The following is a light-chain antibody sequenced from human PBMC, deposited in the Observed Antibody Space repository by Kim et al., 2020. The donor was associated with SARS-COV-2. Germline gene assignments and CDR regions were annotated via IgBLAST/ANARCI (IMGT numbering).Light chain of an antibody. Sequence: GQSVTISCTGNSSDVGGYNYVSWYQQPPGKAPKLMIYDVSKRPSGVPDRFSGSKSGNTASLTISGLQAEDEADYYCCSYAGSTTWVFGGGTQLTVL. V-gene: IGLV2-11*03. CDR3: CSYAGSTTWV. CDR2: DVS. CDR1: SSDVGGYNY. J-gene: IGLJ3*02.